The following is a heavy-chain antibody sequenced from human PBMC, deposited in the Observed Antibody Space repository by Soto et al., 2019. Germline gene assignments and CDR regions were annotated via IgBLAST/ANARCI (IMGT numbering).Heavy chain of an antibody. CDR2: ISYDGSNK. D-gene: IGHD3-10*01. CDR1: GFTFSSYG. V-gene: IGHV3-30*18. J-gene: IGHJ4*02. CDR3: AKAASGVRGVPLFDY. Sequence: QVQLVESGGGVVQPGRSLRLSCAASGFTFSSYGMHWVRQAPGKGLEWVAVISYDGSNKYYADSVKGRFTISRDNSKNTLYLQMNSLRAEDTAVYYCAKAASGVRGVPLFDYWGQGTLVTVSS.